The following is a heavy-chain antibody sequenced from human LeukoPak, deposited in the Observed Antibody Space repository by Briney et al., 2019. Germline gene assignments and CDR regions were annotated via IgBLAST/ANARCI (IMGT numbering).Heavy chain of an antibody. CDR3: AREAGFGSGRKYFDY. CDR2: ISSSSSYI. CDR1: GFTFSSYS. V-gene: IGHV3-21*01. Sequence: GGSLRLSCAASGFTFSSYSMNWVRQAPGKGLECVSSISSSSSYIYYADSVKGRFTISRDNAKNSLYLQMNSLRAEDTAVYYCAREAGFGSGRKYFDYWGQGTLVTVSS. D-gene: IGHD6-19*01. J-gene: IGHJ4*02.